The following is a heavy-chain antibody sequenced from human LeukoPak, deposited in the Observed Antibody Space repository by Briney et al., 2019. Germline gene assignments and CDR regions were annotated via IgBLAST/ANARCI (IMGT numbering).Heavy chain of an antibody. V-gene: IGHV3-74*01. J-gene: IGHJ5*02. CDR1: GFTFSSYW. D-gene: IGHD3-3*01. CDR3: ASGDYDFWSGYYTGHWFDP. Sequence: GGSLRLSCAASGFTFSSYWMHWVRQAPGKGLVWVSRINSDGGSTSYADSVKGRFTISRDNAKNTLYLQMNSLRAEDTAVYYCASGDYDFWSGYYTGHWFDPWGQGTLVTVSS. CDR2: INSDGGST.